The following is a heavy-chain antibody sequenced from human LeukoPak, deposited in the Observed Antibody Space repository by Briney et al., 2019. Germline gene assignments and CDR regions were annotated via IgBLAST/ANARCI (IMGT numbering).Heavy chain of an antibody. J-gene: IGHJ4*02. CDR1: GGSFSGYY. CDR2: INHSGST. Sequence: SETLSLTCAGYGGSFSGYYWSWIRQPPGKGLEWIGEINHSGSTNYNPSLKSRVTISVDTSKNQFSLKLSSVTAADTAVYYCARGSSGYYYVEGSFDYWGQGTLVTVSS. CDR3: ARGSSGYYYVEGSFDY. V-gene: IGHV4-34*01. D-gene: IGHD3-22*01.